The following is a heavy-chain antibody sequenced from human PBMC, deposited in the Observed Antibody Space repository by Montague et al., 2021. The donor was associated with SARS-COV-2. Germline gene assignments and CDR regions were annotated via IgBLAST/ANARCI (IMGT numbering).Heavy chain of an antibody. CDR3: ARTTYFDLASIYYHVMDV. CDR2: IYYSGST. V-gene: IGHV4-59*08. D-gene: IGHD3-9*01. Sequence: SETLSLTCTVSGGSINNYYWSWIRQPPGRGLEWIGYIYYSGSTEYSPSLKSRVTMSIDTFKNQFSLRLNSVTAADTAVYFCARTTYFDLASIYYHVMDVWGQGTTVTVSS. J-gene: IGHJ6*02. CDR1: GGSINNYY.